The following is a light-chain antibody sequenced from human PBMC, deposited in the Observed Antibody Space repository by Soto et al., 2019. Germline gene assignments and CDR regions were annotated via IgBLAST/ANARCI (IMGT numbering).Light chain of an antibody. CDR1: QNVNSF. CDR2: DAS. V-gene: IGKV3-11*01. J-gene: IGKJ4*01. Sequence: EIVLTQSPATLSLSPGERASLSCRASQNVNSFLAWYQQKPGQTPRLLIYDASNRATGIPARFSGGGSGTDFTLTISSLEPEDFAVYYCQQRSSWPLSFGGGTKVEI. CDR3: QQRSSWPLS.